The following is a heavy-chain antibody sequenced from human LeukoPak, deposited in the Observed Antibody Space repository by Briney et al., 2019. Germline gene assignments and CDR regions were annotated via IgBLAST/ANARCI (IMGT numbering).Heavy chain of an antibody. D-gene: IGHD2-15*01. CDR3: ARVACSGGSCYSVYYYYMDV. Sequence: SETLSLTCTVSGGSISSSSYYWGWIRQPPGKGLEWIGSVYYSGSTYYNPSLKSRVTISVDTSKNQFSLKLSSVTAADTAVYYCARVACSGGSCYSVYYYYMDVWGKGTTVTVSS. CDR1: GGSISSSSYY. CDR2: VYYSGST. V-gene: IGHV4-39*07. J-gene: IGHJ6*03.